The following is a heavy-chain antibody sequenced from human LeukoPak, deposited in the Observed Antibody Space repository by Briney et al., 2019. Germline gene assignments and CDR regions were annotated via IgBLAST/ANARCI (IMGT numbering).Heavy chain of an antibody. V-gene: IGHV3-23*01. J-gene: IGHJ4*02. D-gene: IGHD3-16*01. Sequence: GGSLRLSCAASGFTLSSYSMSWVRQAPGKGLEWVAALSVGGGDTYYADSVKGRFTISRDISKSTLYLQMNGLSAEDTATYYCARDYTEGITWYYYFDYWGQGTLVSVSS. CDR3: ARDYTEGITWYYYFDY. CDR2: LSVGGGDT. CDR1: GFTLSSYS.